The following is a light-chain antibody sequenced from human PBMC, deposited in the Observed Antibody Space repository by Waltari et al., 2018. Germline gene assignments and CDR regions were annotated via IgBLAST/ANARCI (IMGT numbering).Light chain of an antibody. CDR3: QHYLRLPVA. CDR2: GVS. J-gene: IGKJ1*01. V-gene: IGKV3-20*01. CDR1: QSLYRA. Sequence: EIVLTQSPDTLSLSPGERATLSCRASQSLYRALAWYQQKPGQAPRLLIYGVSTRATGIPDRFSGSGSGADFSLTITRLEPEDFAVYYCQHYLRLPVAFGQGTKVDIK.